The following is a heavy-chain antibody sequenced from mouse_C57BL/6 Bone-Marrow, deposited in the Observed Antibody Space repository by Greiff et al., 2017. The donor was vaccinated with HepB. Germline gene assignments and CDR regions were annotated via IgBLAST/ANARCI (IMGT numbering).Heavy chain of an antibody. V-gene: IGHV1-64*01. D-gene: IGHD4-1*01. CDR2: IHPNSGST. CDR1: GYTFTSYW. Sequence: QVQLQQPGAELVKPGASVKLSCKASGYTFTSYWMHWVKQRPGQGLEWIGMIHPNSGSTNYNEKFKSKATLTVDKSSSTAYLQLSSLTSEDTAIYYCARTGTPFDYWGQGTTLTVSS. J-gene: IGHJ2*01. CDR3: ARTGTPFDY.